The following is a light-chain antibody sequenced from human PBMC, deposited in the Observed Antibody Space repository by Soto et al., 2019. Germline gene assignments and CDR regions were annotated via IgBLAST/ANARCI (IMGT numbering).Light chain of an antibody. CDR3: DQCYSSPFT. CDR2: GPS. Sequence: DIQITQSPSSLSASVGDRVTITCRASQSIRNYLNWYQQTPGRAPKLLIYGPSNVQSGVPSRCRASGSGTDFTLNTCGLQPEDFATYYCDQCYSSPFTFGGGTKIEI. V-gene: IGKV1-39*01. CDR1: QSIRNY. J-gene: IGKJ4*01.